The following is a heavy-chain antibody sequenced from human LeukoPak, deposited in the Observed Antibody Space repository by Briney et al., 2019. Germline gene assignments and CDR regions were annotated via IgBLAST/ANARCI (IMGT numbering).Heavy chain of an antibody. CDR1: GFTFSSYA. D-gene: IGHD5-18*01. CDR2: ISGSGGST. Sequence: PGGSLRLSCAASGFTFSSYAMSWVRQAPGKGLEWVSAISGSGGSTYYADSVTGRFTISRDNSKNTLYLQMNSLRAEDTAVYYCAKGRYSYGSGDYYFDYWGQGTLVTVSS. CDR3: AKGRYSYGSGDYYFDY. J-gene: IGHJ4*02. V-gene: IGHV3-23*01.